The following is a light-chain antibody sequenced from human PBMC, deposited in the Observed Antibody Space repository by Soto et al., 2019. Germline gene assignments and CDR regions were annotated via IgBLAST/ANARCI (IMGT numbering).Light chain of an antibody. CDR2: EGS. V-gene: IGLV2-23*01. CDR3: CSYAGSSTLV. J-gene: IGLJ2*01. Sequence: QSALTQPASVSGSPGQSITISCTGTRSDVGSYNLVSWYQQHPGKAPKLMIYEGSKRPSGVSNRFSGSKSGNTASLTISGLQAEDEADYYCCSYAGSSTLVFGGGTKLTVL. CDR1: RSDVGSYNL.